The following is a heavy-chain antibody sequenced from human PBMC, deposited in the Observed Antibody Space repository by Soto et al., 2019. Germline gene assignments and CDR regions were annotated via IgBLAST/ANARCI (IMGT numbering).Heavy chain of an antibody. J-gene: IGHJ3*02. CDR2: ISSRSSYI. Sequence: GGSLRLSCAASGFTFSSYSMNWVRQAPGKGLEWVSSISSRSSYIYYADSVKGRFTISRDNAKNSLYLQMNSLRAEDTAVYYCARVGEGRLYTNAFDIWGQGTMVTVSS. D-gene: IGHD3-16*01. V-gene: IGHV3-21*01. CDR3: ARVGEGRLYTNAFDI. CDR1: GFTFSSYS.